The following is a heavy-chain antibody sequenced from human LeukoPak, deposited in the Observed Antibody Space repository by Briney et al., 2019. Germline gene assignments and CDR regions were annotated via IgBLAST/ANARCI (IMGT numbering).Heavy chain of an antibody. CDR3: ARDRHYDFWSGYDFDY. D-gene: IGHD3-3*01. Sequence: GASVKVSCKASGCTFTSYGISWVRQAPGQGLEWMGWISAYNGNTNYAQKLQGRVTMTTDTSTSTAYMELRSLRSDDTAVYYCARDRHYDFWSGYDFDYWGQGTLVTVSS. CDR1: GCTFTSYG. J-gene: IGHJ4*02. V-gene: IGHV1-18*01. CDR2: ISAYNGNT.